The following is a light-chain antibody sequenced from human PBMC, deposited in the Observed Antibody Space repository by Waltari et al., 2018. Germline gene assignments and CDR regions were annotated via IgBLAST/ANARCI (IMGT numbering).Light chain of an antibody. J-gene: IGKJ4*01. CDR2: AAS. V-gene: IGKV1-8*01. CDR1: QGISSY. CDR3: QQYYSYPLT. Sequence: AIRMTQSPSSFSASTGDRVTITCRASQGISSYLAWYQQKPGKAPKVLIYAASTLQSGVPSRFSGSGSVTDFTLTIRFLQSEDFAIYYCQQYYSYPLTFGGGTREEIK.